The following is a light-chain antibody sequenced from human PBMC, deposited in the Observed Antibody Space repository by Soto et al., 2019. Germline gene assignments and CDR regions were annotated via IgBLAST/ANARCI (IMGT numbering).Light chain of an antibody. CDR2: DVS. V-gene: IGLV2-14*01. CDR3: SSDTSSSNIVV. J-gene: IGLJ2*01. CDR1: SSDVGGYNY. Sequence: QSALTQPASVSGSPGQSITISCTGTSSDVGGYNYVSWYQQHPGKAPKLMIYDVSNRPSGVSNRFSGSKSGNTASLTISGLQAEDEADYYCSSDTSSSNIVVFGGGTQLTVL.